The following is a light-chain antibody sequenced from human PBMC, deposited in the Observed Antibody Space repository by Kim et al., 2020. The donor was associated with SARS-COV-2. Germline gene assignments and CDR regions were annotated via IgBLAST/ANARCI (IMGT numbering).Light chain of an antibody. CDR2: GAS. V-gene: IGKV1-9*01. Sequence: DIQLTQSPSFLSASVGDRVTITCRASQGISSYLAWYQQKPGKAPKLLIYGASTLQSGVPSRFSGSGSGTEFTLTISSLQPEDFATYYCQQLNSYPRLTFGGGTKV. CDR1: QGISSY. CDR3: QQLNSYPRLT. J-gene: IGKJ4*01.